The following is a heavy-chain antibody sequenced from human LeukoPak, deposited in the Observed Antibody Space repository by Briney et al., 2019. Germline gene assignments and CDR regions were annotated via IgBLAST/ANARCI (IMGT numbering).Heavy chain of an antibody. CDR1: GASISSSSYF. D-gene: IGHD5-24*01. J-gene: IGHJ4*02. V-gene: IGHV4-39*07. CDR3: ARDRNRDGYNPLDY. Sequence: PSETLSLTCTVSGASISSSSYFWGWIRQPPGKGLEWIGSISYSGSTSYSPSLKSRVTISVDTSKNQFSLKLSSVTAADTAVYYCARDRNRDGYNPLDYWGQGTLVTVSS. CDR2: ISYSGST.